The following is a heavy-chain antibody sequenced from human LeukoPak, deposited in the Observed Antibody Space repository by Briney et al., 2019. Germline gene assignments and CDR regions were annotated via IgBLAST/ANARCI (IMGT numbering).Heavy chain of an antibody. CDR2: IHSDGIGT. D-gene: IGHD2-15*01. J-gene: IGHJ6*02. CDR1: GFTFSSYW. Sequence: GGSLRLSCAASGFTFSSYWMHWVRQAPGKGLVWVSRIHSDGIGTSYADSVKGRFTISRDNAKNTLFLQMNSLRAEDTAVYYCARGPLYCSGGTCNAMDVWGQGITVTVSS. V-gene: IGHV3-74*01. CDR3: ARGPLYCSGGTCNAMDV.